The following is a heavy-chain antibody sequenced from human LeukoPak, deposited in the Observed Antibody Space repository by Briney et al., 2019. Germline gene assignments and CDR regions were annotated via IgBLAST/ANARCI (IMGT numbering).Heavy chain of an antibody. CDR2: MNPNSGNT. CDR1: GYTFTSYD. Sequence: ASVKVSCKASGYTFTSYDINWVRQAPGQGLEWMGWMNPNSGNTGYAQKFQGRVTMTRNTSISTAYMELSSLRSEDTAVYYCARGMYCSGGSCYGGEYNWFDPWGQGTLVTVSS. D-gene: IGHD2-15*01. CDR3: ARGMYCSGGSCYGGEYNWFDP. J-gene: IGHJ5*02. V-gene: IGHV1-8*01.